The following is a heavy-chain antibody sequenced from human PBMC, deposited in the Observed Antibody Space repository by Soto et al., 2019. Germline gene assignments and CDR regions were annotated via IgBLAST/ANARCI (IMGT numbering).Heavy chain of an antibody. D-gene: IGHD3-22*01. J-gene: IGHJ3*02. V-gene: IGHV3-30*18. CDR1: GFTFSSYG. CDR3: AKVFSVITTIGAFDX. CDR2: ISYDGSNK. Sequence: GGSLRLSCAASGFTFSSYGMHWVRQAPVKGLEWVEVISYDGSNKYFADSVKGRFTISRDNSKNTLYLQMNSLRAEDTAVYYCAKVFSVITTIGAFDXWGQGTIVTVS.